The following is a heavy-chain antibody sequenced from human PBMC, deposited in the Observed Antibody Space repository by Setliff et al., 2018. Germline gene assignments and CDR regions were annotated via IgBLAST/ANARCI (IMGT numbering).Heavy chain of an antibody. CDR2: ISIYTGNA. CDR3: SRLVRYCTTTSCQGASGAEF. J-gene: IGHJ4*02. Sequence: ASVKVSCKTSGYLLTSYGLTWVRQAPGQGLEWMGWISIYTGNAYYAHKLQGRVTMTTDTSTSTAYLELRSLTSDDTAVYYCSRLVRYCTTTSCQGASGAEFWGQGTLVTVSS. V-gene: IGHV1-18*01. CDR1: GYLLTSYG. D-gene: IGHD2-2*01.